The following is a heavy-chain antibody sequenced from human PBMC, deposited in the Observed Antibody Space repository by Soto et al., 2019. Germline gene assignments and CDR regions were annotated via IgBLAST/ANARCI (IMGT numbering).Heavy chain of an antibody. V-gene: IGHV3-23*01. J-gene: IGHJ4*02. CDR2: IRTSSVDT. D-gene: IGHD5-18*01. CDR3: AKEALHSYGHHFDS. CDR1: GFTFGSYA. Sequence: GGSLRLSCAASGFTFGSYAMAWVRQAPGQGLEWVSTIRTSSVDTHYAGSVKGRLSISRDDSRNTVYLQMNSLRAEDTAVYYCAKEALHSYGHHFDSWGQGTLVTVSS.